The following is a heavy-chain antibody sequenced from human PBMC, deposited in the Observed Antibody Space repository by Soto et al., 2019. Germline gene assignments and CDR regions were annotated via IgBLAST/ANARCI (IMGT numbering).Heavy chain of an antibody. Sequence: PGGSLRLSCAASGFTFSSYWMPWVRQAPGKGLVWVSRINSDGTTTSYADSVKGRFTISRDNAKNTLYLQMNSLRAEDTAVYYCARVPHHYKYGMDLWGQGTTVTVSS. D-gene: IGHD1-1*01. J-gene: IGHJ6*02. V-gene: IGHV3-74*01. CDR3: ARVPHHYKYGMDL. CDR2: INSDGTTT. CDR1: GFTFSSYW.